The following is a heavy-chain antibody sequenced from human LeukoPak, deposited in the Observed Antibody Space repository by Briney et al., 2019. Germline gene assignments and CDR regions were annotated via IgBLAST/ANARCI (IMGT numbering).Heavy chain of an antibody. J-gene: IGHJ5*02. CDR1: GFTFSSYG. CDR2: ISYDGSNK. CDR3: AKGESPYQPLRGPAGDWFDP. V-gene: IGHV3-30*18. D-gene: IGHD2-2*01. Sequence: PGGSLRLSCAASGFTFSSYGMHWVRQAPGKGLEWVAVISYDGSNKYYADSVKGRFTISRDNSKNTLYLQMNSLRAEDTAVYYCAKGESPYQPLRGPAGDWFDPWGQGTLVTVSS.